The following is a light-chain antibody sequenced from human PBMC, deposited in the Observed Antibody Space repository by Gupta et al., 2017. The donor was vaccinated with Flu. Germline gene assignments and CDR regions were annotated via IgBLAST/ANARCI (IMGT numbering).Light chain of an antibody. V-gene: IGKV1-6*01. CDR1: QGIGND. J-gene: IGKJ1*01. CDR2: AAS. CDR3: LKYYNYPWT. Sequence: AIQMTQSPSSLSASVGDRVTITCRASQGIGNDLGWYQQKPGKAPKLLVYAASSLQIGVQSRFSGRGSGTDFTLKISSLQPEDFAAYFGLKYYNYPWTFGQGTKVEIK.